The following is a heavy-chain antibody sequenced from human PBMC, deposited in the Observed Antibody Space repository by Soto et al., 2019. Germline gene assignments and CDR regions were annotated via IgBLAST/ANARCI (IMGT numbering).Heavy chain of an antibody. Sequence: HPGGSLRLSCAGSGFTFSNAWINWVRQAPGKGLEWVSYISSKSSTIYYADSVKGRFTISRDNAKNSLYLQMNSLRDEDTAVYYCAREKPFSYGERNGMDVWGQGTTVTVSS. D-gene: IGHD4-17*01. CDR2: ISSKSSTI. J-gene: IGHJ6*02. CDR3: AREKPFSYGERNGMDV. V-gene: IGHV3-48*02. CDR1: GFTFSNAW.